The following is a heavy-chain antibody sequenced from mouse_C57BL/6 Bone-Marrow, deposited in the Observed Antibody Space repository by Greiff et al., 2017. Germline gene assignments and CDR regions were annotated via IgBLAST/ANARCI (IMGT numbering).Heavy chain of an antibody. V-gene: IGHV1-76*01. CDR2: IYPGSGNT. J-gene: IGHJ3*01. CDR1: GYTFTDYY. D-gene: IGHD1-1*01. CDR3: ARHGSSPFAY. Sequence: VQLQQSGAELVRPGASVKLSCKASGYTFTDYYINWVKQRPGQGLEWIARIYPGSGNTYYNEKFKGKVTLTAEKSSSTAYMQLSSLTSEDSAVYFCARHGSSPFAYWGQGTLVTVSA.